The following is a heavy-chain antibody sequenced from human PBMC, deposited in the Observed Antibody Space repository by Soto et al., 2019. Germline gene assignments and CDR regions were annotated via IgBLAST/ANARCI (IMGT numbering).Heavy chain of an antibody. CDR1: GFTFSSFV. J-gene: IGHJ6*02. CDR3: AKDGKMRTKVWFPAGYGMDV. CDR2: MCVNGDNE. Sequence: PGGSLRVSCAASGFTFSSFVMHWVRQATGQGLEWVARMCVNGDNEGYVESVRGRFTMSRDNSKNTLYLQMNNLRAEDTALYYCAKDGKMRTKVWFPAGYGMDVWGQGTTVTVS. V-gene: IGHV3-33*06. D-gene: IGHD3-10*01.